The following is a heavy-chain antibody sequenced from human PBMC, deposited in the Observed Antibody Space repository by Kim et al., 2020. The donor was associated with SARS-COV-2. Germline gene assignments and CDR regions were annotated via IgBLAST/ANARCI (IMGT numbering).Heavy chain of an antibody. V-gene: IGHV3-64*01. CDR2: ISGNGDNT. D-gene: IGHD2-15*01. CDR3: ARGSGGNSYSPGHY. CDR1: GFTFSSYA. Sequence: GGSLRLSCAASGFTFSSYAMHWVRQAPGKGLEYVSTISGNGDNTYYANSVKGRFTISRDNSKNTLFLQLGSLRAEDMAVYYCARGSGGNSYSPGHYWSQGTLVTVSS. J-gene: IGHJ4*02.